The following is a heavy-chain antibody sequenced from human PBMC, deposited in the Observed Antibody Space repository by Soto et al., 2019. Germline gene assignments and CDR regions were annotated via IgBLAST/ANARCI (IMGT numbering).Heavy chain of an antibody. CDR3: ARPRDCNVIRCDSVEF. V-gene: IGHV1-69*01. D-gene: IGHD2-15*01. J-gene: IGHJ4*01. CDR2: LTPVFGPA. CDR1: GGSLSYNG. Sequence: QVQLVQSGAEVQKPGSSVKVSCKASGGSLSYNGFSWVRLAPGQGLEWMGGLTPVFGPANYAQKFQGRLTITADESWTTGYMELTSLRSEDTAVYYWARPRDCNVIRCDSVEFWGRGTVVTVSS.